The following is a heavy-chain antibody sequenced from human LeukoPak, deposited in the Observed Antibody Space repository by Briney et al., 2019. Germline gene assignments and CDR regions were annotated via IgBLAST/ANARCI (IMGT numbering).Heavy chain of an antibody. V-gene: IGHV4-59*01. J-gene: IGHJ4*02. Sequence: PSETLSLTCTVSGGSISSYYWSWIRQPPGKGLEWIGYIYYSGSTNYNPSLKSRVTISVDTSKNQFSLKLSSVTAADTAMYYCARIQGSYYYGSGKAGHFDYWGQGTLVTVSS. D-gene: IGHD3-10*01. CDR3: ARIQGSYYYGSGKAGHFDY. CDR2: IYYSGST. CDR1: GGSISSYY.